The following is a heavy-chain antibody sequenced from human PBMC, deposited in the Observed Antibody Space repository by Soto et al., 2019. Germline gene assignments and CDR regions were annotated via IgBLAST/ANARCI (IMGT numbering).Heavy chain of an antibody. D-gene: IGHD6-13*01. CDR2: IYYSGST. J-gene: IGHJ6*02. CDR3: ARHSPSSSWYDGTIYV. V-gene: IGHV4-39*01. Sequence: QLLESGPGLVKPSETLSLTCTVSGGSISSSSYYWGWIRQPPGKGLEWIGSIYYSGSTYYNPSLKSRVTISVDTSKNQFSLKLSSVTAADTAVYYCARHSPSSSWYDGTIYVWGQGTTVTVSS. CDR1: GGSISSSSYY.